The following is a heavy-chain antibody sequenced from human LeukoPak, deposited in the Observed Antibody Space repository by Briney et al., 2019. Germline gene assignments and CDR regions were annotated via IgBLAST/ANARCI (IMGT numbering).Heavy chain of an antibody. J-gene: IGHJ4*02. CDR2: ISRGSDHI. CDR3: ARPYDTRGYFPDY. V-gene: IGHV3-21*01. D-gene: IGHD3-22*01. Sequence: PGGSLRLSCAASGFTFSSYAMNWVRQAPGKGLEWVSSISRGSDHIFYADSMKGRFTISRDNAKNSLYLQMNSRGAEDTAVYYCARPYDTRGYFPDYWGQGTLVTVSS. CDR1: GFTFSSYA.